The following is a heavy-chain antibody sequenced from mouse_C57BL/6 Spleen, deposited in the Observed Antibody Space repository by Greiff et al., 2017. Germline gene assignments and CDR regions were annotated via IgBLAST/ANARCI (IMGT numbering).Heavy chain of an antibody. V-gene: IGHV14-4*01. CDR2: IDPENGDT. J-gene: IGHJ4*01. CDR3: TTWGYAMDY. CDR1: GFNIKDDY. Sequence: VQLQQSGAELVRPGASVKLSCTASGFNIKDDYMHWVKQRPEQGLEWIGWIDPENGDTEYASKFQGKATIPADTSSNTAYLQLSSLTSEDTAVYYCTTWGYAMDYWGQGTSVTVSS.